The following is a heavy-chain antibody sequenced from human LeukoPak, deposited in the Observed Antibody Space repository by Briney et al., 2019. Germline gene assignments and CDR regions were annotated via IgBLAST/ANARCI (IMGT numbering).Heavy chain of an antibody. CDR1: GFTFDDYA. D-gene: IGHD4-17*01. J-gene: IGHJ4*02. CDR2: ISWNSGSI. V-gene: IGHV3-9*01. CDR3: ARAYGDSFFDY. Sequence: GGSLRLSCAASGFTFDDYAMHWVRQAPGKGLEWVSGISWNSGSIGYADSVKGRFTISRDNAKNSLYLQMNSLRAEDTALYYCARAYGDSFFDYWGQGTLVTVSS.